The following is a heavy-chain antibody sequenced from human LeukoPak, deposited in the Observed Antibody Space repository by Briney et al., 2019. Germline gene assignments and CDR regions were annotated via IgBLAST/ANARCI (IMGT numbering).Heavy chain of an antibody. CDR1: GFTFSEYS. V-gene: IGHV3-23*01. CDR2: IRSNGRDT. Sequence: PGGSLRLSCAASGFTFSEYSMSWVRQAPGKGLEWVSNIRSNGRDTYYTDSVKGRFTISRDNSKNTLYLEMNSLRAEDTAVYYCAKGGSTTCFDHWGQGTLVTVSS. D-gene: IGHD1-14*01. J-gene: IGHJ5*02. CDR3: AKGGSTTCFDH.